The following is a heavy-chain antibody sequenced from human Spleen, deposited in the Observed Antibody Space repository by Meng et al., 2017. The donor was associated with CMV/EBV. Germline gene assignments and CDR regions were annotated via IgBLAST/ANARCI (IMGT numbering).Heavy chain of an antibody. V-gene: IGHV1-2*02. CDR1: GYNFTGYY. D-gene: IGHD2-15*01. CDR2: INPNSGGT. Sequence: SVKVSCKASGYNFTGYYMHWVRQAPGQGLEWMGWINPNSGGTNYAQKFQGRTTMTGDRSITTAYMELSRLRSDDMAVYHCARAKRYCTGGTCSSTGYYGMDVWGQGTTVTVSS. J-gene: IGHJ6*02. CDR3: ARAKRYCTGGTCSSTGYYGMDV.